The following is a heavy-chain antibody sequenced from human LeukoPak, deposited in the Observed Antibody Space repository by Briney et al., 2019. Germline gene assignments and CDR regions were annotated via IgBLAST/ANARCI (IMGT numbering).Heavy chain of an antibody. V-gene: IGHV4-39*07. CDR1: GGSISSSSYY. J-gene: IGHJ4*02. D-gene: IGHD1-1*01. Sequence: SETLSLTCTVSGGSISSSSYYRGWIRQPPGKGLGWIGSIYYSGSTYYNPSLKSRVTISVDTSKNQFSLKLSSVTAADTAVYYCASNWSDFDYWGRGTLVTVSS. CDR3: ASNWSDFDY. CDR2: IYYSGST.